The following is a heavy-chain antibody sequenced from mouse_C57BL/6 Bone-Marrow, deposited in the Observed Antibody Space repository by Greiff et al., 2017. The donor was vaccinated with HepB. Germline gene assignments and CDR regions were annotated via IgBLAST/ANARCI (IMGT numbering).Heavy chain of an antibody. D-gene: IGHD1-1*01. Sequence: QVQLQQSGAELARPGASVKLSCEASGYTFTSYGISWVKQRTGQGLEWIGEIYPRSGNTYYNEKFKGKATLTADKSSSTAYMELRSLTSEDSAVYFCARWGTTVVGYYAMDYWGQGTSVTVSS. CDR2: IYPRSGNT. CDR1: GYTFTSYG. CDR3: ARWGTTVVGYYAMDY. V-gene: IGHV1-81*01. J-gene: IGHJ4*01.